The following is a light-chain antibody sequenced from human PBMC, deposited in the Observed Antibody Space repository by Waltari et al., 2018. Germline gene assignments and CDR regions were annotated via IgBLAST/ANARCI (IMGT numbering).Light chain of an antibody. Sequence: QLMLTQSPSASASLGASVKLTCTLSSGHSNYAIAWHQQQPEKGPRYLMKVNSDGSHIKGDGIPDRFSGSSSGAERSLPISRLQSEDEADYYCQTGGFGIWVFGGGTKLTVL. CDR3: QTGGFGIWV. CDR1: SGHSNYA. V-gene: IGLV4-69*01. CDR2: VNSDGSH. J-gene: IGLJ3*02.